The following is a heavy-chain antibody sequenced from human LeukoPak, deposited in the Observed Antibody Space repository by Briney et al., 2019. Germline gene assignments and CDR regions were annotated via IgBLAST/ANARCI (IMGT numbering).Heavy chain of an antibody. J-gene: IGHJ5*02. CDR1: GGSISSYY. D-gene: IGHD6-13*01. Sequence: SETPSLTCTVSGGSISSYYWSWIRQPAGKGLEWIGRIYTSGSTNYNPSLKSRVTMSVDTSKNQFSLKLSSVTAADTAVYYCARDVSFEQLGNWFDPWGQGTLATVSS. V-gene: IGHV4-4*07. CDR3: ARDVSFEQLGNWFDP. CDR2: IYTSGST.